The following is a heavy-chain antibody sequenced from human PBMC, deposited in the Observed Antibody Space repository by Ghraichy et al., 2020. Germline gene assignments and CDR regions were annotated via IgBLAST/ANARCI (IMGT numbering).Heavy chain of an antibody. CDR2: INSDGSST. CDR3: ARDWSRYYYDSSGYPPSDAFDI. D-gene: IGHD3-22*01. Sequence: GGSLRLSCAASGFTFSSYWMHWVRQAPGKGLVWVSRINSDGSSTSYADSVKGRFTISRDNAKNTLYLQMNSLRAEDTAVYYCARDWSRYYYDSSGYPPSDAFDIWGQGTMVTVSS. J-gene: IGHJ3*02. CDR1: GFTFSSYW. V-gene: IGHV3-74*01.